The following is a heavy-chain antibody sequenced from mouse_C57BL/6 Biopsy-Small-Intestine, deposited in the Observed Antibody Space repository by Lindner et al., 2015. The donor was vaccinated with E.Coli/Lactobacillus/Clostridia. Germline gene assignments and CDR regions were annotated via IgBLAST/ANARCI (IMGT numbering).Heavy chain of an antibody. D-gene: IGHD3-2*02. V-gene: IGHV1-31*01. J-gene: IGHJ2*01. CDR2: ISPYNGVS. Sequence: VQLQESGPELVKPGASVKISCKASGCSISGYYMHWVRQSHGNILDWVGYISPYNGVSSYNQKFKGRATLTVDKSSSTAYMELRSLTSEDSAVYYCARSEGSSGLFDYWGQGTTLTVSS. CDR3: ARSEGSSGLFDY. CDR1: GCSISGYY.